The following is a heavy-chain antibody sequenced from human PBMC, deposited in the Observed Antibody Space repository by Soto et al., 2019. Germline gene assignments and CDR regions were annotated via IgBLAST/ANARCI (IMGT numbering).Heavy chain of an antibody. V-gene: IGHV3-23*01. CDR3: AKALTIFVDYYGMDV. CDR2: ISGSGGST. Sequence: VGSLRLSCAASGFTFSSYAMSWVRQAPGKGLEWVSAISGSGGSTYYADSVKGRFTISRDNSKNTLYLQMNSLRAEDTAVYYCAKALTIFVDYYGMDVWGQGTTVTVSS. D-gene: IGHD3-3*01. CDR1: GFTFSSYA. J-gene: IGHJ6*02.